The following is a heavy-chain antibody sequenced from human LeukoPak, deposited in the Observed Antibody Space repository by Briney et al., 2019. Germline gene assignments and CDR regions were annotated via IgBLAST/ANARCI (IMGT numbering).Heavy chain of an antibody. CDR2: ISSVGSIT. CDR1: GFTFSSYA. J-gene: IGHJ4*02. V-gene: IGHV3-48*04. Sequence: GGSLRLSCAASGFTFSSYAMSWVRQAPGKGLEWVSYISSVGSITHHGDSVKGRFTISRDNAKNSLYLQMNSLRAEDAAVYYCATEGSFDYWGQGTLVTVSS. CDR3: ATEGSFDY.